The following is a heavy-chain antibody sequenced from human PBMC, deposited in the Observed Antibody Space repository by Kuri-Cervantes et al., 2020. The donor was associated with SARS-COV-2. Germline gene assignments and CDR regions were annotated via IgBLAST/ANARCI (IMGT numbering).Heavy chain of an antibody. D-gene: IGHD3-10*01. J-gene: IGHJ6*02. CDR2: INPNSGGT. Sequence: VKVSCKASGYTFSGYYIYWVRQAPGQGLEWMGWINPNSGGTNYAQRFQGWVTMTRDTSISTAYMELSRLRSDDTALYYCARGMVRGIIQSYYYAMDVWGQGTTVTVSS. V-gene: IGHV1-2*04. CDR3: ARGMVRGIIQSYYYAMDV. CDR1: GYTFSGYY.